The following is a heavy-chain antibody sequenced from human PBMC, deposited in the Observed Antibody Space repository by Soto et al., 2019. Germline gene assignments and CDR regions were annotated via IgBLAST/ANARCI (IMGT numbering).Heavy chain of an antibody. J-gene: IGHJ4*02. D-gene: IGHD3-16*01. Sequence: QVQLQESGPGLVKPSQTLSLTCTVSGVSINSGAYYWTWIRQHPGKGLEWIGYINYSGNTYYNPSRKSRVSIYVEPSKNQFSLQLNSVTAADTAVYYCVGGGAIYFDYWGQGTLVTVSS. CDR3: VGGGAIYFDY. CDR2: INYSGNT. V-gene: IGHV4-31*03. CDR1: GVSINSGAYY.